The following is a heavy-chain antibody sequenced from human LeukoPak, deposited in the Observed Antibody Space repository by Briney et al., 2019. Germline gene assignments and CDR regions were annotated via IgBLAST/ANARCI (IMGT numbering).Heavy chain of an antibody. D-gene: IGHD3-10*01. CDR2: ISGSDGST. J-gene: IGHJ4*02. V-gene: IGHV3-23*01. Sequence: PGGSLRLSCAASGFTFSSYAMTWVRQAPGEGLEWVSSISGSDGSTYYADSVKGRFTISRDNSKNTLYLQMNSLRAEDTAVYYCAYMRGLYYGIDYWGQGTLVTVSS. CDR3: AYMRGLYYGIDY. CDR1: GFTFSSYA.